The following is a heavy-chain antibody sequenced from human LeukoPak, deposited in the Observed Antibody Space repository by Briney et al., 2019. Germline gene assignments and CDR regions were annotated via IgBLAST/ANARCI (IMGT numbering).Heavy chain of an antibody. CDR3: AIRYCSSASCYMYY. V-gene: IGHV4-34*01. Sequence: SETLSLTCAVYGGAFSDYYWSWIRQPPGKGLEWIGEINYSGRTNYNPSLKSRVTISVDTSKKQFSLKLSSVTAADTAVYYCAIRYCSSASCYMYYWGQGTLVTVSS. D-gene: IGHD2-2*02. J-gene: IGHJ4*02. CDR1: GGAFSDYY. CDR2: INYSGRT.